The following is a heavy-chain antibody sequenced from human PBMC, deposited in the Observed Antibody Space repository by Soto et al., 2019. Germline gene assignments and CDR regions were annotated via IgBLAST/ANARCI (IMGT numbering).Heavy chain of an antibody. CDR1: GYTFTGYH. J-gene: IGHJ6*02. CDR3: ARERYQVISDGMDV. CDR2: INPETGGT. V-gene: IGHV1-2*02. D-gene: IGHD2-2*01. Sequence: VASVKVSCKASGYTFTGYHVHWVREAPGQGLEWMGWINPETGGTSYAQKFQGRVTLSRDTSINTAYLELSRLRFDDAAVYFCARERYQVISDGMDVWGQGTTVTVSS.